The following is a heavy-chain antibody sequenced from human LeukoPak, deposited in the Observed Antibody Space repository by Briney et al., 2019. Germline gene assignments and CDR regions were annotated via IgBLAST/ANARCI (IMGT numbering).Heavy chain of an antibody. V-gene: IGHV1-2*02. D-gene: IGHD3-3*01. CDR2: INPNSGGT. CDR1: GYTFTGYY. CDR3: ARDLLYDFWSGYPFDY. Sequence: GASVKVSCKASGYTFTGYYMHWVRQAPGQGLEWMGWINPNSGGTNYAQKFQGRVTMTRDTSISTAYMELSRLRSDDTAVYYCARDLLYDFWSGYPFDYWGQGTLVTVSS. J-gene: IGHJ4*02.